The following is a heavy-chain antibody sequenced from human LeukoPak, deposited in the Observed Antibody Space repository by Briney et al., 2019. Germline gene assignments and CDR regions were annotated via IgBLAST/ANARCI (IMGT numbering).Heavy chain of an antibody. CDR1: GGSFSGYY. J-gene: IGHJ5*02. CDR2: INHSGST. CDR3: ALRSGSYYYDSSGYRNWFDP. V-gene: IGHV4-34*01. D-gene: IGHD3-22*01. Sequence: SETLSLTCAVYGGSFSGYYWSWIRQPPGKGLEWIGEINHSGSTNYNPSLKSRVTISVDTSKNQFSLKLSSVTAADTAVYYCALRSGSYYYDSSGYRNWFDPWGQGTLVTVSS.